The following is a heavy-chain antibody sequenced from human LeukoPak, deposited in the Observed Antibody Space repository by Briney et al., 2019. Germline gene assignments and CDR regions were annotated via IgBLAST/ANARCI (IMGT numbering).Heavy chain of an antibody. J-gene: IGHJ4*02. CDR2: IYYTGST. D-gene: IGHD2-15*01. CDR3: ARDTGYCTGGSCYHNYFDF. V-gene: IGHV4-61*01. CDR1: GGSVSSGSFY. Sequence: PSETLSLTCTVSGGSVSSGSFYWSWIRQTPGKGLEWIGYIYYTGSTNYNPSLKSRVTISVDTSKNQISLKLSSVTAADTAVYYCARDTGYCTGGSCYHNYFDFWGQGALVTVSS.